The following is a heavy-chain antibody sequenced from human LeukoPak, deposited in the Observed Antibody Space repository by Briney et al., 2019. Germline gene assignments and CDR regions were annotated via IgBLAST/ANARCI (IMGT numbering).Heavy chain of an antibody. D-gene: IGHD3-22*01. J-gene: IGHJ6*03. CDR2: ISGSSSTI. CDR1: GFTFSSYS. Sequence: GGSLRLSCAASGFTFSSYSMNWVRQAPGKGLEWVSYISGSSSTIYYADSVKGRFTISRDNAKNSLYLQMNSLRAEDTAVYYCARDASDSSGYYLYYYYMDVWGKGTTVTVSS. CDR3: ARDASDSSGYYLYYYYMDV. V-gene: IGHV3-48*04.